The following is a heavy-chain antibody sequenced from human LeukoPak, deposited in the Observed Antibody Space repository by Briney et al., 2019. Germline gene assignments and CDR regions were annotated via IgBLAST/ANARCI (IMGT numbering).Heavy chain of an antibody. D-gene: IGHD3-3*01. CDR2: IGTSSSSI. V-gene: IGHV3-21*01. CDR1: GFTFSSYP. CDR3: ARGATYYDFWSGLKVSDY. Sequence: GGSLRLSCAASGFTFSSYPINWVRQAPGKGLEWVSSIGTSSSSIYYADSVKGRFTISRDNAKNSLYLQMNSLRAEDTAVYYCARGATYYDFWSGLKVSDYWGQGTLVTVSS. J-gene: IGHJ4*02.